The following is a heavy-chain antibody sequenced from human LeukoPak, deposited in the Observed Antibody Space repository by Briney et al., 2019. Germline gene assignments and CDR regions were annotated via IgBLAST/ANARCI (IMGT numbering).Heavy chain of an antibody. D-gene: IGHD3-22*01. CDR1: GGTFSSYA. J-gene: IGHJ4*02. V-gene: IGHV1-69*04. CDR2: IITILGIA. Sequence: ASVKVSCKASGGTFSSYAISLVRQAPAQGLELMGRIITILGIANYAQKFPGRVTITADKSESTAYMELSRLRSEDTAVYYCATRLEADYYDREVGFDYWGQGTLVTVSS. CDR3: ATRLEADYYDREVGFDY.